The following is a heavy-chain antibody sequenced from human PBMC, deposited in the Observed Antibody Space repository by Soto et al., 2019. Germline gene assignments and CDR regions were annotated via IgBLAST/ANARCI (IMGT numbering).Heavy chain of an antibody. Sequence: PGGSLRLSCAASGFTFSSYSMNWVRQAPGKGLEWVSSISSSSSYIYYADSVKGRFTISRDNAKNSLYLQMNSLRAEDTAVYYCARDRGLVVVPAATLYYYGMDVWGRGTTVTVSS. V-gene: IGHV3-21*01. CDR3: ARDRGLVVVPAATLYYYGMDV. J-gene: IGHJ6*02. CDR2: ISSSSSYI. D-gene: IGHD2-2*01. CDR1: GFTFSSYS.